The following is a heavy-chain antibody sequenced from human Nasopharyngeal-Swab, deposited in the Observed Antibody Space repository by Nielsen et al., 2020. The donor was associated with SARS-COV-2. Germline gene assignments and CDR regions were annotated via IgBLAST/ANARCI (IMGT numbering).Heavy chain of an antibody. D-gene: IGHD3-22*01. CDR3: ARDPDYYDSSGLLDY. J-gene: IGHJ4*02. Sequence: GESLKISCASSGFTFLSSSMNWVRQAPGQGLEWVSSISSSSSYIYYADSVKVRFTISRDNAKNSLYLQMNSLRAEDTAVYYCARDPDYYDSSGLLDYWGQGTLVTVSS. CDR2: ISSSSSYI. CDR1: GFTFLSSS. V-gene: IGHV3-21*01.